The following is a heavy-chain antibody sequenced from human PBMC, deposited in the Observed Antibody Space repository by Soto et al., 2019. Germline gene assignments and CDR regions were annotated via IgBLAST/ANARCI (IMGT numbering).Heavy chain of an antibody. V-gene: IGHV1-69*01. D-gene: IGHD3-22*01. CDR1: GGTFRSFS. CDR2: IFPVFGAA. J-gene: IGHJ3*01. Sequence: QVQLVQSGAEVKKPGSSVKVSCKAPGGTFRSFSITWVRQAPGQGLDWMGGIFPVFGAANYAQKFQDRVPITADEATSTAYMELSSQGPEDTVVYYCARRQVFYETRGAFPEGPFALWGQW. CDR3: ARRQVFYETRGAFPEGPFAL.